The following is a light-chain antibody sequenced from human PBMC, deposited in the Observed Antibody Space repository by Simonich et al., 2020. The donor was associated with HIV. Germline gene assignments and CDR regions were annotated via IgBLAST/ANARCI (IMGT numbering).Light chain of an antibody. Sequence: DIQMTQSPSSLSASVGDRVTITCRASQGISNSLAWYQQKPGKAPKLLLYDASRLESGIPSRFSGSGSGTDYTLTISSLQPGDFATYYCQQYDSTPLWAFGQGTKVEIK. CDR3: QQYDSTPLWA. CDR2: DAS. J-gene: IGKJ1*01. V-gene: IGKV1-NL1*01. CDR1: QGISNS.